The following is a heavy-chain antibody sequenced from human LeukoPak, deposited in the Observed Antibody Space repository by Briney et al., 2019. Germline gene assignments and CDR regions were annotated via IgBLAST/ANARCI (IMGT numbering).Heavy chain of an antibody. CDR2: ISGNKNYI. Sequence: GGSLSLSCVASGFTLSRISMNWVRDAPGKGLEWVSSISGNKNYIYYADPVGGRCPSSYDNARVSLFLQMDSLRDEDTGVYDCARDPHNPGPIDYWGQGTLVTVSS. CDR1: GFTLSRIS. J-gene: IGHJ4*02. CDR3: ARDPHNPGPIDY. V-gene: IGHV3-21*01.